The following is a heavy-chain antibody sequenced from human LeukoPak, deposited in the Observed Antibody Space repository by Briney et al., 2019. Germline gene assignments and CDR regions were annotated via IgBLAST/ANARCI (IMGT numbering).Heavy chain of an antibody. J-gene: IGHJ4*02. D-gene: IGHD3-3*01. CDR3: AKTRDFWNGYFGN. Sequence: PSQTLPLTCDVSGGSLTSDTYYWSWLRQPPGKGLEWIGYILHSGSTHQNPSLKSRVTISVDTSKSQFSLNLSSVTAADTAVYYCAKTRDFWNGYFGNWGQGTLVTVSS. CDR2: ILHSGST. V-gene: IGHV4-30-2*01. CDR1: GGSLTSDTYY.